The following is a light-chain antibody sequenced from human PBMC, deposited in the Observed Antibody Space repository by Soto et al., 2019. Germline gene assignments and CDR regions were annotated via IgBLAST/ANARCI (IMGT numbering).Light chain of an antibody. CDR1: SSDVGGYNY. CDR3: SSYTISRTPLM. V-gene: IGLV2-14*01. CDR2: DVT. J-gene: IGLJ3*02. Sequence: QSALTQPASVSGSTGQSNTISCTGTSSDVGGYNYVSSYQQHPGKAPKIMIYDVTNRPSGVSNRFSGSKSGNTASLTISWVQAEDDADYYCSSYTISRTPLMFGGGIKLTAL.